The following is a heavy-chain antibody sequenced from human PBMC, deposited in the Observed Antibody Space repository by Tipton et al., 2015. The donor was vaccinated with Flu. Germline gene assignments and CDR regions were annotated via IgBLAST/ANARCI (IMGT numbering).Heavy chain of an antibody. V-gene: IGHV4-34*01. D-gene: IGHD2-2*01. Sequence: TLSLTCAVYGGSFSGYYWSWIRQPPGKGLEWIGEINHSGSTNYNPPLKSRVTISVDTSKNQFSLKLSSVTAADTAVYYCARSPGYQLLQPYYYYYMDVWGKGTTVTVSS. J-gene: IGHJ6*03. CDR2: INHSGST. CDR3: ARSPGYQLLQPYYYYYMDV. CDR1: GGSFSGYY.